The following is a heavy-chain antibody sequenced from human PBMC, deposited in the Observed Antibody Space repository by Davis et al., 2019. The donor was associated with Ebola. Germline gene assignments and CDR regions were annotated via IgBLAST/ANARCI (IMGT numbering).Heavy chain of an antibody. CDR2: INPHNGNT. CDR3: ARAQFPTTSDH. V-gene: IGHV1-18*04. Sequence: ASVKVSCKASGYTFTNYGITWLRQAPGQGLEWMGWINPHNGNTNYAQNVQGRVIITSDTATTTAYMEVGSLRSDDTAVYYCARAQFPTTSDHWGQGTLVTVSS. D-gene: IGHD1-1*01. J-gene: IGHJ4*02. CDR1: GYTFTNYG.